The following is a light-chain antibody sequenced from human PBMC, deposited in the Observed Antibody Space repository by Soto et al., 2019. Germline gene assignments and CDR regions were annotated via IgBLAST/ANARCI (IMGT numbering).Light chain of an antibody. CDR3: QQYDTSPIT. Sequence: ELVLTQSPGSLSLSPGERATLSFNTSQRSGSNFVAWYQQKPGQAPRLLIFDTSTRATGIPDRFSGSGSGTDFTLTITPLEPEDFAVYFCQQYDTSPITFGQGTRLEIK. CDR1: QRSGSNF. CDR2: DTS. J-gene: IGKJ5*01. V-gene: IGKV3-20*01.